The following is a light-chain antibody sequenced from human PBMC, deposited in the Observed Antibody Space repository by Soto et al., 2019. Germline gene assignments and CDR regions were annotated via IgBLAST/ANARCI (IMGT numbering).Light chain of an antibody. J-gene: IGKJ2*01. CDR3: QHRSNWPPYT. Sequence: DIVLTQSPGTLSLSPGERATLSCRSSQSVSSNYLAWYQQKPDQAPRLVIYDVSGRATGIPDRFSGSGSGTAFTLTISRLEPEDSAVYYCQHRSNWPPYTFGQGTKMEIK. V-gene: IGKV3D-20*02. CDR1: QSVSSNY. CDR2: DVS.